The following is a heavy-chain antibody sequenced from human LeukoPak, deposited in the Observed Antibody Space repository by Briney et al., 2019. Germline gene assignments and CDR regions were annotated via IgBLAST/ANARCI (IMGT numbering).Heavy chain of an antibody. CDR2: IYHSGST. CDR3: ARGFKIAAAGTGMDY. D-gene: IGHD6-13*01. Sequence: SETLSLTCTVSGGSISSSSYYWGWIRQPPGKGLEWIGEIYHSGSTNYNPSLKSRVTISVDKSKNQFSLKLSSVTAADTAVYYCARGFKIAAAGTGMDYWGQGTLVTVSS. CDR1: GGSISSSSYY. J-gene: IGHJ4*02. V-gene: IGHV4-39*07.